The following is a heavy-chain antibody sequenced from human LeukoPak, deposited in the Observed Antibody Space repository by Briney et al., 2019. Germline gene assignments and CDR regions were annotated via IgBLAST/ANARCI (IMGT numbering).Heavy chain of an antibody. CDR1: GYTFTSYG. Sequence: ASVEVSCKASGYTFTSYGISWVRQAPGQGLEWMGWISAYNGNTNYAQKLQGRVTMTTDTSTSTAYMELRSLRSDDTAVYYCARVPGSSSWYWFDPWGQGTLVTVSS. J-gene: IGHJ5*02. CDR3: ARVPGSSSWYWFDP. D-gene: IGHD6-13*01. V-gene: IGHV1-18*01. CDR2: ISAYNGNT.